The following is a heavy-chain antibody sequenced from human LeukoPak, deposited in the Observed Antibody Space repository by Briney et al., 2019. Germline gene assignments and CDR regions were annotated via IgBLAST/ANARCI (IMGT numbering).Heavy chain of an antibody. V-gene: IGHV1-69*13. CDR1: GGTFSSYA. CDR2: IIPIFGTA. D-gene: IGHD6-13*01. J-gene: IGHJ6*02. CDR3: ARVLEQQLHHYYYYYGMDV. Sequence: SVKVSCKASGGTFSSYAISWVRQAPGQGLEWMGGIIPIFGTANYAQKFQGRVTITADESTSTAYMELSSLRSEDTAVYYCARVLEQQLHHYYYYYGMDVWGQGTTVTVSS.